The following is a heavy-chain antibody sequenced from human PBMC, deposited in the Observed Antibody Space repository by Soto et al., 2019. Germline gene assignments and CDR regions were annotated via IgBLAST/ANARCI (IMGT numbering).Heavy chain of an antibody. CDR2: IYHSGST. Sequence: PSETLSLTCAVSGGSISSSNWWSWVRQPPGKGLEWIGEIYHSGSTNYNPSLKSRVTISVDTSKNQFSLNLISMTAADTAIYYCAREWPGGRRCFDYWGQGTPVTVSS. CDR3: AREWPGGRRCFDY. J-gene: IGHJ4*02. D-gene: IGHD2-15*01. CDR1: GGSISSSNW. V-gene: IGHV4-4*02.